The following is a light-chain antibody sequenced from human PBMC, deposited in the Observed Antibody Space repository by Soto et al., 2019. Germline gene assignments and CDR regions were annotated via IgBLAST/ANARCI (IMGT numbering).Light chain of an antibody. CDR1: QSVSSS. J-gene: IGKJ1*01. Sequence: EIVLTQSPATLSLSPGERATLSCRASQSVSSSLAWYQQKLGQAPRLLIYEASDRATGIPARFSGSGSGTDFNLIISSLEPEDFAVYYCQQGSTWPWTFGQGTKVEIK. V-gene: IGKV3-11*01. CDR3: QQGSTWPWT. CDR2: EAS.